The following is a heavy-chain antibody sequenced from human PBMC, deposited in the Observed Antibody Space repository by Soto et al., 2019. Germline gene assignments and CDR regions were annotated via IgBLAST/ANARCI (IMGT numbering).Heavy chain of an antibody. D-gene: IGHD1-26*01. J-gene: IGHJ4*02. CDR1: GYTFTDYY. CDR3: ATDVRQKLAYFDY. V-gene: IGHV1-69-2*01. Sequence: GASVKVSCKVSGYTFTDYYMHWVQQAPGKGLEWMGLVDPEDGETIYAEKFQGRVTITADTSTDTAYMELSSLRSEDTAVYYCATDVRQKLAYFDYWGQGTLVPVSS. CDR2: VDPEDGET.